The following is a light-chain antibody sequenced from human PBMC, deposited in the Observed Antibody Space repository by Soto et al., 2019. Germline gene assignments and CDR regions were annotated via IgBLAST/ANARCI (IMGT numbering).Light chain of an antibody. CDR1: QTISSW. J-gene: IGKJ1*01. Sequence: DIQMTQSPSTLSGSVGDRVTITCRASQTISSWLAWYQQKPGKAPKLLIYKASTLKSGVTSRFSGSRAVTEFTPDISSVQSYVLEIDYCQHSNSFSEAIGQGTKV. CDR3: QHSNSFSEA. CDR2: KAS. V-gene: IGKV1-5*03.